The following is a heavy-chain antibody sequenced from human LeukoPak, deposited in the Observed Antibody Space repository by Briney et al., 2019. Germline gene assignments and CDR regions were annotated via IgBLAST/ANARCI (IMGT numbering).Heavy chain of an antibody. CDR1: GYTFTSYD. V-gene: IGHV1-8*01. D-gene: IGHD3-3*01. CDR2: MNPNSGKT. Sequence: ASVKVSCKASGYTFTSYDINWVRQAAGQGLEWMGWMNPNSGKTSYAQKFQGRVTMTRNTSISTAYMELSSLRSEDTAVYYCASMRGPQTYYDFWSGYYHYYYYMDVWGKGTTVTVSS. J-gene: IGHJ6*03. CDR3: ASMRGPQTYYDFWSGYYHYYYYMDV.